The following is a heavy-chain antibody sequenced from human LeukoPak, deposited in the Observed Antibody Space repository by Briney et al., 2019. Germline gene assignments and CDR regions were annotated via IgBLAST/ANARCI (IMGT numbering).Heavy chain of an antibody. CDR3: ARRHSGYDYNFYYYGMDV. V-gene: IGHV5-51*01. J-gene: IGHJ6*02. CDR1: GYSFTSYW. CDR2: IYPGDSDT. D-gene: IGHD5-12*01. Sequence: GESLKISCKGSGYSFTSYWIGWVRQMPGKGLEWMGIIYPGDSDTRYSPSFQGQVTISADKSISTAYLQWSSLKASDTAMYYCARRHSGYDYNFYYYGMDVWGQGTTVTVSS.